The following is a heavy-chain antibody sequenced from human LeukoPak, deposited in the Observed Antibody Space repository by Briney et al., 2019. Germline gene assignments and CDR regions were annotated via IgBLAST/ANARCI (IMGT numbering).Heavy chain of an antibody. V-gene: IGHV3-21*01. D-gene: IGHD6-19*01. CDR1: GFTFSSYS. Sequence: GGXLRLSCAASGFTFSSYSMNWVRQAPGKGLEWVSSISSSSSYIYYADSVKGRFTISRDNAKNSLYLQMNSLRAEDTAVYYCARASYSSTGAFDIWGQGTMVTVSS. CDR3: ARASYSSTGAFDI. CDR2: ISSSSSYI. J-gene: IGHJ3*02.